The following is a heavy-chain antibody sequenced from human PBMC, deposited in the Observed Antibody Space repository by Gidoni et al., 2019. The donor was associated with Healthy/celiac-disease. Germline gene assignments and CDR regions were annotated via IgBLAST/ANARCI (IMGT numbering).Heavy chain of an antibody. CDR3: ARHKGHTAMVLGEREDY. V-gene: IGHV5-10-1*03. CDR1: GYSFTSYW. J-gene: IGHJ4*02. CDR2: IDPSDSYT. D-gene: IGHD5-18*01. Sequence: EVQLVQSGAEVNKPGESLRISCKGSGYSFTSYWISWVRQMPGKGLEWMGRIDPSDSYTNYSPSFQGHVTISADKSISTAYLQWSSLKASDTAMYYCARHKGHTAMVLGEREDYWGQGTLVTVSS.